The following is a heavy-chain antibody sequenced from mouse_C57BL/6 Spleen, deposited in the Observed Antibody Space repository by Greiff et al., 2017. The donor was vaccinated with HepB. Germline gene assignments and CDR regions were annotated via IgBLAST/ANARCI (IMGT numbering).Heavy chain of an antibody. J-gene: IGHJ2*01. CDR2: ISSGSSTI. D-gene: IGHD4-1*01. Sequence: EVMLVESGGGLVKPGGSLKLSCAASGFTFSDYGMHWVRQAPEKGLEWVAYISSGSSTIYYADTVKGRFTISRDNAKNTLFLQMTGLRSEDTAMYYCARRDNWVYYFDYWGQGTTLTVSS. CDR3: ARRDNWVYYFDY. V-gene: IGHV5-17*01. CDR1: GFTFSDYG.